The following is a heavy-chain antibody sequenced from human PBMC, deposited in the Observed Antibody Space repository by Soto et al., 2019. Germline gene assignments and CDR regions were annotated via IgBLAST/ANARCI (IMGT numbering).Heavy chain of an antibody. V-gene: IGHV4-34*01. J-gene: IGHJ5*02. Sequence: SETLSLTCAVVGGSLSGYYWGWIRQPPGEGLEWIGEINHSGSTNYNPSLKSRVTISVDTSKNQFSLKLSSVTAADTTVYYCARGSVVGATTEAWFDPWGQGTLVTVSS. CDR1: GGSLSGYY. D-gene: IGHD1-26*01. CDR3: ARGSVVGATTEAWFDP. CDR2: INHSGST.